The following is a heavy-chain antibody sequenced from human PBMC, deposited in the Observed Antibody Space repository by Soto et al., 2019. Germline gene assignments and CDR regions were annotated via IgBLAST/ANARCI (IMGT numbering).Heavy chain of an antibody. J-gene: IGHJ4*02. V-gene: IGHV3-74*01. D-gene: IGHD4-4*01. CDR3: SRGLRGNYGQDY. Sequence: EVQLVESGGGLVQPGGSLRLSCEASGFTFSSYWMHWVRQAPGKGLVWVSRVSSGGSDTYYADSVKGRFTISRDNANNTLYLQMNSLRAEDTAVYFCSRGLRGNYGQDYWGQGTLVTVSS. CDR1: GFTFSSYW. CDR2: VSSGGSDT.